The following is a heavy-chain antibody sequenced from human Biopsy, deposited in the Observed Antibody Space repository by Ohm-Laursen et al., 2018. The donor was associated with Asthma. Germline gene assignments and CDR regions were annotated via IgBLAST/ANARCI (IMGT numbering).Heavy chain of an antibody. V-gene: IGHV4-59*01. CDR3: GRRAPRGIVVPPVGGGRDV. CDR1: GGSISSYY. J-gene: IGHJ6*04. D-gene: IGHD3-22*01. CDR2: IYYSGST. Sequence: SETLSLTCTVSGGSISSYYWSWIRQPPGKGLEWIGYIYYSGSTNYNPSLKSRVTISVDTSKNQFSPKLSSVTAADTAVYYCGRRAPRGIVVPPVGGGRDVGGKGTTVPVSS.